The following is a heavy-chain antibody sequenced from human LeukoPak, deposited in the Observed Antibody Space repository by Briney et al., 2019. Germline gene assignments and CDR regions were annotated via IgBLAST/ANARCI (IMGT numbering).Heavy chain of an antibody. J-gene: IGHJ4*02. CDR2: SAEM. CDR1: GFIFRDYA. D-gene: IGHD1-26*01. V-gene: IGHV3-23*01. CDR3: AKHDGWELHDYCFDY. Sequence: GGSLRLSCVASGFIFRDYAMGWVRQAPGKGLEWVATSAEMFYADSVKGRFTISRDNSKNTLNMHLHSLRADDTAVYYCAKHDGWELHDYCFDYWGQGTLVTASS.